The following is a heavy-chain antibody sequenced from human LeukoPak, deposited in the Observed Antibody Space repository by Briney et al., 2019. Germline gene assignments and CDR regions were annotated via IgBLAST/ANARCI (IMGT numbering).Heavy chain of an antibody. J-gene: IGHJ2*01. CDR2: INHSGGT. Sequence: GSLRLSCAASGFTVSSYAMSWIRQPPGKGLEWIGEINHSGGTNYNPSLKSRVTISVDTSKNQFSLKLRSVTAADTAVYYCARGSGAVWYFDLWGRGTLVTVSS. CDR3: ARGSGAVWYFDL. V-gene: IGHV4-34*01. D-gene: IGHD6-19*01. CDR1: GFTVSSYA.